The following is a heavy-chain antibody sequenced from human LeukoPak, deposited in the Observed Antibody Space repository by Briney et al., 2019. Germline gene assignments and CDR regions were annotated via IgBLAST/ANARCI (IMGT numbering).Heavy chain of an antibody. Sequence: SGGSLRLSCVASGFTFSSYVMSWVRQAPGMGLEWVSSVIGDGGSTYYADSVKGRFTISRDNSKNTLYLQVNSLRAEDTAIYYCAKEGDRSFDYWGQGTLVTVSS. D-gene: IGHD3-16*01. CDR2: VIGDGGST. V-gene: IGHV3-23*01. CDR3: AKEGDRSFDY. J-gene: IGHJ4*02. CDR1: GFTFSSYV.